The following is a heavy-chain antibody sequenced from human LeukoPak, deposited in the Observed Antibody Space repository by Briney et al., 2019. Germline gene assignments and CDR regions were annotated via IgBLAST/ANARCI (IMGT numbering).Heavy chain of an antibody. J-gene: IGHJ4*02. D-gene: IGHD3-10*01. V-gene: IGHV4-39*01. CDR2: IYYSGSSS. CDR1: GGSISSSSYY. CDR3: ARRAREFGWVFDY. Sequence: PSETLSLTCTVSGGSISSSSYYWGWIRQPPGKGLEGIGSIYYSGSSSSYNPSLNSRVTISVDTSKNQFSLKLSSVAAADTAVYYCARRAREFGWVFDYWGQGTLVTVSS.